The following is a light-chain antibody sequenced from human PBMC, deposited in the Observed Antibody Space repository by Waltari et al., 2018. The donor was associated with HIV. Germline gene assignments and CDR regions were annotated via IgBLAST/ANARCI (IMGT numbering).Light chain of an antibody. CDR3: CLYESSNSLVV. CDR1: GSRPGYCC. V-gene: IGLV2-11*01. Sequence: ARTRPLALSGSDCRSLTIALTGPGSRPGYCCVLAYQHHPGKAPKLVIYDGIQRPSGIPGRFSGSKSDNTATLTITGVQAEDEADYYCCLYESSNSLVVFGGGTKLTVL. CDR2: DGI. J-gene: IGLJ2*01.